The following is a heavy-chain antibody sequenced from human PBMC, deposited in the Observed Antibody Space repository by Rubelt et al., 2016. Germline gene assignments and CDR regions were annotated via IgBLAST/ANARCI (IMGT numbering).Heavy chain of an antibody. CDR2: INPKSGGT. D-gene: IGHD6-13*01. J-gene: IGHJ4*02. V-gene: IGHV1-2*02. CDR3: ARGLGGAGNGNY. CDR1: GYTFTDYY. Sequence: QVQLVQSGAEVKKPGASVKVSCTASGYTFTDYYMHWVRQAPGQGVEWMGWINPKSGGTNYEQKFQGRVTMTTSISTADQWRSGLRSEDTAVYSCARGLGGAGNGNYWGQGTLVTVSS.